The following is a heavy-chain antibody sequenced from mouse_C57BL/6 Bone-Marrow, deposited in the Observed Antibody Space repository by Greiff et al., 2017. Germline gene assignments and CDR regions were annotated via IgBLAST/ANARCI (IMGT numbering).Heavy chain of an antibody. Sequence: EVKLMESGGGLVQPGGSLKLSCAASGFTFSDYYMYWVRQTPEKRLEWVAYISNGGGSTYYPDTVKGRFTISRDNAKNTLYLQMSRLKSEDTAMYYCARLRPFAYWGQGTLVTVSA. D-gene: IGHD2-12*01. CDR3: ARLRPFAY. CDR1: GFTFSDYY. CDR2: ISNGGGST. J-gene: IGHJ3*01. V-gene: IGHV5-12*01.